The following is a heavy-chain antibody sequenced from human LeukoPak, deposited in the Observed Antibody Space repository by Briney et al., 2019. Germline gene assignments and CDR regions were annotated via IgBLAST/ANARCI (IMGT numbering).Heavy chain of an antibody. J-gene: IGHJ3*02. D-gene: IGHD6-19*01. Sequence: PGGSLRLSCAASGFTFSSYAMNWVRQAPGKGLEWVSAITGSGGRTYYADSVKGRFTISRDNAKNSLYLQMNSLRAEDTAVYYCAVDSSGWYGAFDIWGQGTMVTVSS. V-gene: IGHV3-23*01. CDR2: ITGSGGRT. CDR3: AVDSSGWYGAFDI. CDR1: GFTFSSYA.